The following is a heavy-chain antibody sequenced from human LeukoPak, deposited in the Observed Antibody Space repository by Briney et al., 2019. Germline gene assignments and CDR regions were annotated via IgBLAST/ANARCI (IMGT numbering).Heavy chain of an antibody. Sequence: PSETLSLTCTVSGASISSSYWSWIRQPPGQGMDWIGYIYYSGTTKYNPSLRSRVTISIDTSKNQFSLKVNSVTAADTAVYYCARGQPQRYNSDWYVNWFDPWGQGTLVRVSS. CDR3: ARGQPQRYNSDWYVNWFDP. J-gene: IGHJ5*02. V-gene: IGHV4-59*01. CDR2: IYYSGTT. CDR1: GASISSSY. D-gene: IGHD6-19*01.